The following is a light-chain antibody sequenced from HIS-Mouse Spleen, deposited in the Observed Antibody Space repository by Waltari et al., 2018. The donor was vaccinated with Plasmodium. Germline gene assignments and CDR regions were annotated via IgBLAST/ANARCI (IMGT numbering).Light chain of an antibody. CDR2: EDR. Sequence: SYELTQPPSVSVSPGQTARLTCSGDALPKKYAYWYQQKSGQAPVLVIYEDRNRPAGIPESFSGASSWTMATLTISGAQLEDEADYYCYSTDSSGNPRVFGGGTKLTVL. CDR3: YSTDSSGNPRV. J-gene: IGLJ3*02. CDR1: ALPKKY. V-gene: IGLV3-10*01.